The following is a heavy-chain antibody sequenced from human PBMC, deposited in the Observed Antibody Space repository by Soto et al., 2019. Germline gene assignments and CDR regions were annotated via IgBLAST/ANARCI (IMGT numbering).Heavy chain of an antibody. CDR2: INGNTGHT. CDR1: GYTFSRYG. V-gene: IGHV1-18*01. J-gene: IGHJ4*02. Sequence: QVQLVQSGAEVREPGASVKVSCKTSGYTFSRYGITWVRQAPGQGLEWMGWINGNTGHTIYAMNLEDRLTISTDTSKSTAYIALRSLKSDDTAVYSCARERKWEPLPYWGQGTLVTVSS. D-gene: IGHD1-26*01. CDR3: ARERKWEPLPY.